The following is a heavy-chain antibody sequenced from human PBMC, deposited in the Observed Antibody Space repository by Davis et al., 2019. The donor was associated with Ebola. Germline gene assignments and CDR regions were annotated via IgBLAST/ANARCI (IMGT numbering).Heavy chain of an antibody. D-gene: IGHD6-19*01. Sequence: GESLKISCAASGFTFSAYTMNWVRQAPGKGLEWVSSISSSSYIYYADSVKGRFTISRDNAKNSLFLQMFSLRADDTAVYFCARDDPSGGMDNWGQGTLVTV. CDR1: GFTFSAYT. V-gene: IGHV3-21*01. CDR2: ISSSSYI. CDR3: ARDDPSGGMDN. J-gene: IGHJ4*02.